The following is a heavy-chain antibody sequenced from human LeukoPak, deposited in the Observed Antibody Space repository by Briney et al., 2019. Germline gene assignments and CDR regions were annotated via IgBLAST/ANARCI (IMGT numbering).Heavy chain of an antibody. CDR2: MHHSGST. CDR1: GFTFSSYA. D-gene: IGHD6-19*01. J-gene: IGHJ5*02. CDR3: ARHAAGEGSSGWSPLWWFDP. V-gene: IGHV4-59*08. Sequence: GSLRLSCAASGFTFSSYAMSWIRQPPGKGLECIGYMHHSGSTKHNPYLKSRVTISVDTSKSQFSLKLSSVTAADTAVYYCARHAAGEGSSGWSPLWWFDPWGQGTLVTVSS.